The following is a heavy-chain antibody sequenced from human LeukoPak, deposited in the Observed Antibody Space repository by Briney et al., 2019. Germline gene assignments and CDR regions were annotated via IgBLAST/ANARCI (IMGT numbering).Heavy chain of an antibody. Sequence: RGCLRLSCAASAFTFSSYWMHSVRQAPEKRLVWVSRIYIDGSSTRYADSAKGGFTISTDTTKNTLYLQMNGLRAEDTAVYYCTRGRYHGLDVWGQGTTVTVSS. CDR2: IYIDGSST. J-gene: IGHJ6*02. CDR1: AFTFSSYW. CDR3: TRGRYHGLDV. V-gene: IGHV3-74*01.